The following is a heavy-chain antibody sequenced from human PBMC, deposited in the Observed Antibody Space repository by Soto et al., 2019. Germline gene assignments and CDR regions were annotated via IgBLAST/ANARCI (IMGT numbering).Heavy chain of an antibody. CDR3: ARLEAPLPPLAAAGLVVDV. Sequence: PGESLKISCKGSGYSFTSYWISWVRQMPGKGLEWLGRIDLSDSYTNYSPSFQGHVTISADKSISTAYLQWSSLKASDTAMYYCARLEAPLPPLAAAGLVVDVWGQGTTVTVSS. J-gene: IGHJ6*02. CDR2: IDLSDSYT. CDR1: GYSFTSYW. V-gene: IGHV5-10-1*01. D-gene: IGHD6-13*01.